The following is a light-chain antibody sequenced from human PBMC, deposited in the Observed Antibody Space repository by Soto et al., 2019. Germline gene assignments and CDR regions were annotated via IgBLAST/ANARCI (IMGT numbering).Light chain of an antibody. CDR2: EVS. Sequence: QSALTQPASVSGSPGQSITISCTGISSDVSGNKYVSWYQQRPGKAPKLFIYEVSNRPSGVSNRFSGSKSGNTASLAISGLQAEDEAHYYCSSYTTSNTLLFGGGTKLTVL. CDR1: SSDVSGNKY. CDR3: SSYTTSNTLL. J-gene: IGLJ2*01. V-gene: IGLV2-14*01.